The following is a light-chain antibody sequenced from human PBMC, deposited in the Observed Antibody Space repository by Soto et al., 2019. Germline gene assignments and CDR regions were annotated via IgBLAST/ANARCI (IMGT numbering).Light chain of an antibody. CDR1: GTDVGGYKY. Sequence: QSALTQPASVSGSPGQSITVSCIGTGTDVGGYKYVSWYQQHPVKAPKLIIYDVSERPSGVSNHFSGSKSGNTASLTISGLPAEDEADYYCTSYTSSNTLVFGTGTKLTVL. V-gene: IGLV2-14*03. J-gene: IGLJ1*01. CDR2: DVS. CDR3: TSYTSSNTLV.